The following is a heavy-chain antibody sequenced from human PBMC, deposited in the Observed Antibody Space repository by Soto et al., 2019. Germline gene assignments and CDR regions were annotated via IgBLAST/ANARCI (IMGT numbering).Heavy chain of an antibody. CDR3: ARGTIFGLVMSYGMDV. CDR1: GYTFTGYY. Sequence: ASVKVSCKASGYTFTGYYMHWVRQAPGQGLEWMGWINPNSGGTNYAQKFQGWVTMTRDTSISTAYMELSRLRSDDTAVYYCARGTIFGLVMSYGMDVWGQGTTVTVSS. J-gene: IGHJ6*02. V-gene: IGHV1-2*04. CDR2: INPNSGGT. D-gene: IGHD3-3*01.